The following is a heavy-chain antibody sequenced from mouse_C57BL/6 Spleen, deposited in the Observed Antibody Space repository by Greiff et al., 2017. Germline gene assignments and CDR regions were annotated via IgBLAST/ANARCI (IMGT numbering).Heavy chain of an antibody. D-gene: IGHD1-1*01. CDR3: ARGGTTVVATSGFDY. Sequence: VQLKQPGAELVMPGASVKLSCKASGYTFTSYWMHWVKQRPGQGLEWIGEIDPSDSYTNYNQKFKGKSTLTVDKSSSTAYMQLSSLTSEDSAVYYCARGGTTVVATSGFDYWGQGTTLTVSS. V-gene: IGHV1-69*01. J-gene: IGHJ2*01. CDR2: IDPSDSYT. CDR1: GYTFTSYW.